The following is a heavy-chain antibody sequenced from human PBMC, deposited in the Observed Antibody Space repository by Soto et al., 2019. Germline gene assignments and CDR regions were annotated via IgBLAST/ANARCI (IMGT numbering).Heavy chain of an antibody. CDR2: INAGNGNT. CDR3: ARSIVVVTALDY. D-gene: IGHD2-21*02. V-gene: IGHV1-3*01. J-gene: IGHJ4*02. Sequence: GASVKVSCKASGYTFTSYAMHWVRQAPGQRLEWKGWINAGNGNTKYSQKFQGRDNINRDTSASTVYMELSSLRSEDTAVYYCARSIVVVTALDYWGQGTLVTVTS. CDR1: GYTFTSYA.